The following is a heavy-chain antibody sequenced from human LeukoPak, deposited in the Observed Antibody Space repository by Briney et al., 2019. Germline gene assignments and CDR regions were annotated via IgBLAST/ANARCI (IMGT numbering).Heavy chain of an antibody. V-gene: IGHV3-30*02. D-gene: IGHD1-26*01. CDR2: IRYDGSNK. Sequence: PGGSLRLSCAASGFTFSSYGMHWVRQAPGKGLEWVAFIRYDGSNKYYADSVKGRFTISRDNSKNTLYLQMNNLRAEDTAVYYCAKPDPYSGSYYYYFDYWGQGTLVTVSS. J-gene: IGHJ4*02. CDR1: GFTFSSYG. CDR3: AKPDPYSGSYYYYFDY.